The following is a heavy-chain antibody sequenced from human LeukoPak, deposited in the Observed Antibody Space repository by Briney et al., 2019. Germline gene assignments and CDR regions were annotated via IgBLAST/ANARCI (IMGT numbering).Heavy chain of an antibody. CDR2: VYYSGSI. V-gene: IGHV4-39*07. D-gene: IGHD4/OR15-4a*01. CDR1: GASITSDAYY. CDR3: ARRDYAAWFDP. J-gene: IGHJ5*02. Sequence: SETLSLTCSVSGASITSDAYYWAWLRQPPGKGLEWIGSVYYSGSIKYNPSLKGRVSISRDMSKNQFFLNLNSANATDTAVYYCARRDYAAWFDPWGQGTLVTVSS.